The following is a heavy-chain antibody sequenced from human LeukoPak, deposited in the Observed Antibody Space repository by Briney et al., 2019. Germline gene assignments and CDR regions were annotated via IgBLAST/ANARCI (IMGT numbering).Heavy chain of an antibody. D-gene: IGHD3-3*01. J-gene: IGHJ4*02. CDR3: VSTAYNDFWSGRPGYFDY. Sequence: PSQTLSLTCTVSGGSISSGSYYRSWIRQPAGKGLEWIGRIYTSGSTNYNPSLKSRVTISVDTSKNQFSLKLSSVTAADTAVYYCVSTAYNDFWSGRPGYFDYWGQGALVTVSS. CDR2: IYTSGST. V-gene: IGHV4-61*02. CDR1: GGSISSGSYY.